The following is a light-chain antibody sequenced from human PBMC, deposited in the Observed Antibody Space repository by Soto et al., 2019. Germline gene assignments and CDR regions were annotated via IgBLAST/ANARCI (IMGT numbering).Light chain of an antibody. CDR2: DAS. CDR3: QQYNSYPST. CDR1: QSISTW. V-gene: IGKV1-5*01. J-gene: IGKJ2*01. Sequence: DIQMTQSPSTVSASVGDGVTITCRASQSISTWLAWYQQKPGKAPKLLIYDASTLESGVPPGFSGSGSGTEFTLTISSLQPDDFATYYCQQYNSYPSTFGQGTKLEIK.